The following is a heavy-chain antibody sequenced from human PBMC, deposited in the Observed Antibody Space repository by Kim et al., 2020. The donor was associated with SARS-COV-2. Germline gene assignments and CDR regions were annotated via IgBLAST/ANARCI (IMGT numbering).Heavy chain of an antibody. CDR1: GGTFSSYA. Sequence: SVKVSCKASGGTFSSYAISWVRQAPGQGLEWMGGIIPIFGTANYAQKFQGRVTITADESTSTAYMELSSLRSEDTAVYYCASYDYVWGSYRYQFDYWGQGTLVTVSS. D-gene: IGHD3-16*02. J-gene: IGHJ4*02. CDR3: ASYDYVWGSYRYQFDY. CDR2: IIPIFGTA. V-gene: IGHV1-69*13.